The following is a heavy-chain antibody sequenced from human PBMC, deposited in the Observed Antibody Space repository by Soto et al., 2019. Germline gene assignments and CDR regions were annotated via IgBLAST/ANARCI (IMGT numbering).Heavy chain of an antibody. V-gene: IGHV1-18*01. J-gene: IGHJ1*01. CDR3: ARGGSSWSAEYYQH. Sequence: QVQLVQSGAEVKKPGASVKVSCKASGYIFTNFGISWVRQAPGRGPEWMGWISGYNGNTKYAQTVQGRVTMTTDTSTSTAYMELRSLRSDDTAVYYCARGGSSWSAEYYQHWGQGIPVIVSS. CDR2: ISGYNGNT. D-gene: IGHD6-13*01. CDR1: GYIFTNFG.